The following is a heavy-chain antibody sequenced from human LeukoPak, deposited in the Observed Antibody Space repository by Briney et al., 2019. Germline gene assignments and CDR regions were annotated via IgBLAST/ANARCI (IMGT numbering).Heavy chain of an antibody. CDR3: ARGTMVRFFYY. Sequence: SETLPLTCTVSGYSISSGYYWGWIRQPPGQGLEWIGYIYYSGSTNYNPSLKSRVTISVDTSKNQFSLKLSAVTAADTAVYYCARGTMVRFFYYWGQGTRATVSS. CDR2: IYYSGST. J-gene: IGHJ4*02. CDR1: GYSISSGYY. D-gene: IGHD3-10*01. V-gene: IGHV4-61*01.